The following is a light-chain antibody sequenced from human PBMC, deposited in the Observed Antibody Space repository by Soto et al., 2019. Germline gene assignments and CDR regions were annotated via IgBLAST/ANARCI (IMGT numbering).Light chain of an antibody. J-gene: IGKJ2*01. V-gene: IGKV1-5*03. CDR1: QSISRW. Sequence: DIQMTQSPSTLSESVGDRVTITCRASQSISRWLAWYQQKPGTAPKLLIYEASTLESGVPSRFSGSRSGTEFTLTVSSLQPDDFATYYCQQYNDSFPYTFGQGTKLEIK. CDR2: EAS. CDR3: QQYNDSFPYT.